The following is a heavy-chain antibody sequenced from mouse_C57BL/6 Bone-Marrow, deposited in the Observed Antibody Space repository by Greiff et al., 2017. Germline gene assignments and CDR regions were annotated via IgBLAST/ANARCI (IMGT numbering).Heavy chain of an antibody. CDR3: TPFITLDY. CDR2: IDPENGDT. J-gene: IGHJ2*01. Sequence: EVKLVESGAELVRPGASVKLSCTASGFNIKDDYMHWVKQRPEQGLEWIGWIDPENGDTEYASKFQGKATITADTSSNTAYLQLSSLTSEDTAVYYCTPFITLDYWDQGTTLTVSS. CDR1: GFNIKDDY. V-gene: IGHV14-4*01. D-gene: IGHD1-1*01.